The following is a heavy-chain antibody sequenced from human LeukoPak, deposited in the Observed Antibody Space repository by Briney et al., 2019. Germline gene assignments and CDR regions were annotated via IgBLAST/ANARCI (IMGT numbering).Heavy chain of an antibody. Sequence: SETLSLTCTVSGDSMRGYYWSWVRQPPGKGLGWIGDIHYSGTTDYNPSLKSRVTISVDTSKNQFSLKLSSVTAADTAVYYCAREAAATHLYYSYMDVWGKGTTVTVSS. CDR2: IHYSGTT. D-gene: IGHD6-13*01. CDR1: GDSMRGYY. V-gene: IGHV4-59*01. J-gene: IGHJ6*03. CDR3: AREAAATHLYYSYMDV.